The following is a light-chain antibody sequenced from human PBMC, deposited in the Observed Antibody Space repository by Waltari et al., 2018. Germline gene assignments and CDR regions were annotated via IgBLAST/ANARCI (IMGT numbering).Light chain of an antibody. Sequence: EIVLTQSPGTLSLSPGERATLPCRASKNVISSYLTWYQQKRGQAPRLLIYGASTRATGIPDRFSGSGSGTEFTLTISRLEPEDFELYYCQQFGSTPAITFGQGTRLEIK. CDR3: QQFGSTPAIT. CDR1: KNVISSY. J-gene: IGKJ5*01. V-gene: IGKV3-20*01. CDR2: GAS.